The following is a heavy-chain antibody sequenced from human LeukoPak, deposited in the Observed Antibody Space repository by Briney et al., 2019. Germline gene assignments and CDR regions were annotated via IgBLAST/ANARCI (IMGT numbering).Heavy chain of an antibody. J-gene: IGHJ3*02. D-gene: IGHD1-1*01. V-gene: IGHV4-4*07. CDR2: IYTSANT. CDR3: ARDRIWNDACHDPFDI. CDR1: GASISSYY. Sequence: SETLSLTCNVSGASISSYYWSWIRQPAGKGLEWIGRIYTSANTNYSPSFKSRATISIDRSKNQFSLNLPSVTAADTAVYYCARDRIWNDACHDPFDIWGQGTMVTVSS.